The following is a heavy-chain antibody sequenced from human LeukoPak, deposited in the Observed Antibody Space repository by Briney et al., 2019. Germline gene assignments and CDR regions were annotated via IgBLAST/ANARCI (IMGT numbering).Heavy chain of an antibody. J-gene: IGHJ4*02. V-gene: IGHV3-30*02. CDR1: GFTFSNYG. CDR2: IRYDGSNK. Sequence: GGSLRLSCAASGFTFSNYGMHWVRQAPGKGLEWVAFIRYDGSNKYYADSVKGRFTISRDNSKNTLYLQMNSLRAEDTAEYCCAKDKVLRYFDWLFDLDYWGQGTLVTVSS. D-gene: IGHD3-9*01. CDR3: AKDKVLRYFDWLFDLDY.